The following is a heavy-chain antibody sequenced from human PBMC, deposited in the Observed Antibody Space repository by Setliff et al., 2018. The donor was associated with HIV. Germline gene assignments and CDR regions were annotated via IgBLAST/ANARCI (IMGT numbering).Heavy chain of an antibody. CDR1: GGSIRSHY. V-gene: IGHV4-59*11. CDR2: FYHTGST. D-gene: IGHD1-7*01. J-gene: IGHJ6*02. Sequence: SETLSLTCTVSGGSIRSHYWSWIRQPPGKGLEWIGSFYHTGSTHYNPTLKSRTTMSLDTSRNQVSLKLSSVSAADTAVYYCARDQGLELRGDYYYYGMDVWGQGTTVTVSS. CDR3: ARDQGLELRGDYYYYGMDV.